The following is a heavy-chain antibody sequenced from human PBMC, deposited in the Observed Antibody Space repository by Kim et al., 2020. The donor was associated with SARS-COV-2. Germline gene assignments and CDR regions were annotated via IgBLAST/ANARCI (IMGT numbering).Heavy chain of an antibody. D-gene: IGHD2-2*01. J-gene: IGHJ4*02. CDR3: TTVSMR. Sequence: GGSLRLSCAVSGIPFSNAWFNWVRQSPGKGLECVGRIKSKTDGGTSDLAAPVKGRFAISSDDSENTLYLLMNNVKTDDSAVYYCTTVSMRWGQGTLVTVS. CDR1: GIPFSNAW. CDR2: IKSKTDGGTS. V-gene: IGHV3-15*01.